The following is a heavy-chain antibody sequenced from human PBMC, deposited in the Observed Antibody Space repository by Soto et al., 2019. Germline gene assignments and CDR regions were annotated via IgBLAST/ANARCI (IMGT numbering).Heavy chain of an antibody. V-gene: IGHV1-18*01. Sequence: VASVKVSCKASGYTFTSYGISWVRQAPGQGLEWMGWISAYNGNTNYAQKLQGRVTMTTDTSTSTAYMELRSLRSDDTAVYYCAWGYDSRDPYYYYYGMDVWGQGTTVTVSS. CDR2: ISAYNGNT. CDR1: GYTFTSYG. J-gene: IGHJ6*02. D-gene: IGHD5-12*01. CDR3: AWGYDSRDPYYYYYGMDV.